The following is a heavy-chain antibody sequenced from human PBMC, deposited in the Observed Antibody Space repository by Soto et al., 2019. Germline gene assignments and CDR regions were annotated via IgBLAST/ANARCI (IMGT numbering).Heavy chain of an antibody. V-gene: IGHV1-18*01. CDR1: GYTLTSYG. CDR3: ARPGGDSGTQRYYYYYGMDV. D-gene: IGHD1-26*01. CDR2: ISAYNGNT. Sequence: ASVKVSCKASGYTLTSYGISWVRQAPGQGLEWMGWISAYNGNTNYAQKLQGRVTMTTDTSTSTAYMELRSLRSDDTAVYYCARPGGDSGTQRYYYYYGMDVCGQVTTVTVSS. J-gene: IGHJ6*02.